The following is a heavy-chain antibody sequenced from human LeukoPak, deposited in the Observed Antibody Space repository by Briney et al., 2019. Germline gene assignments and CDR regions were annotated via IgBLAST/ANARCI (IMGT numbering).Heavy chain of an antibody. J-gene: IGHJ6*02. Sequence: GGSLRLSCAASGFTFTSCAMSWVRQAPGKGLEWVSTISDSGDSTYYADSVKGRFAISRDNSKNTLYLQMNGLTPEDTAVYYCAHLPGLPYGMDVWGQGTTVTVSS. CDR3: AHLPGLPYGMDV. CDR1: GFTFTSCA. V-gene: IGHV3-23*01. CDR2: ISDSGDST.